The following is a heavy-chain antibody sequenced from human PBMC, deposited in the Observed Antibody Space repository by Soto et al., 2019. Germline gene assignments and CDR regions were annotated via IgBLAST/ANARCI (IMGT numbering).Heavy chain of an antibody. D-gene: IGHD3-10*01. V-gene: IGHV4-30-2*01. Sequence: PSETLSLTGAVSGGSISRGGYSWSWIRQPPGKGLEWIGYIYHSGSTYYNPSLKSRVTISVDRSKNQFSLKLSSVTAADTAVYYCARVHRRGDYFDYWGQGTLVTVSS. J-gene: IGHJ4*02. CDR1: GGSISRGGYS. CDR2: IYHSGST. CDR3: ARVHRRGDYFDY.